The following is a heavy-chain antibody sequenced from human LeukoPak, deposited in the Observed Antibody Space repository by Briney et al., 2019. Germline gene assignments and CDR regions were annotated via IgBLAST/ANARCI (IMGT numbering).Heavy chain of an antibody. V-gene: IGHV3-21*01. CDR2: ISSSSSYI. CDR3: ARDSSPPMIVAVTDYYYYGMDV. J-gene: IGHJ6*02. CDR1: GFTFSSYS. Sequence: GGSLRLSCAASGFTFSSYSMNWVRQAPGKGLEWVSSISSSSSYIYYADSVKGRFTISRDNAKNSLYLQMNSLRAEDTAVYYCARDSSPPMIVAVTDYYYYGMDVWGQGTTVSVSS. D-gene: IGHD3-22*01.